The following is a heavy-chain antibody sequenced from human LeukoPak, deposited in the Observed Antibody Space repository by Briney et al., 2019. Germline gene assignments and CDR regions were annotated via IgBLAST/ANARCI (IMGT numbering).Heavy chain of an antibody. CDR3: ARDRVVAANYYYYMDV. CDR2: IIPNFGTA. V-gene: IGHV1-69*05. CDR1: GGTFSSYA. Sequence: GASVKVSCKASGGTFSSYAISWVRQAPGQGLEWMGRIIPNFGTANYAQKFQGRVTITTDESTSTAYMELSSLRSEDTAVYYCARDRVVAANYYYYMDVWGKGTTVTVSS. J-gene: IGHJ6*03. D-gene: IGHD2-15*01.